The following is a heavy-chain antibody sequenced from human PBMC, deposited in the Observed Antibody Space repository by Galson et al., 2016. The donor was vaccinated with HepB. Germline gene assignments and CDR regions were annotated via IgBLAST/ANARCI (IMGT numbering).Heavy chain of an antibody. J-gene: IGHJ4*02. CDR1: AFTFRSFW. D-gene: IGHD6-19*01. V-gene: IGHV3-7*03. CDR2: IKQDGTEK. Sequence: SLRLSCAASAFTFRSFWMSWVRQAPGKGLEWVANIKQDGTEKYYMDSVKGRFTISRDNAKNSLYLQMNSLRADDTAVYYCARERGYSGWSYFYDWAQGTLVTVSS. CDR3: ARERGYSGWSYFYD.